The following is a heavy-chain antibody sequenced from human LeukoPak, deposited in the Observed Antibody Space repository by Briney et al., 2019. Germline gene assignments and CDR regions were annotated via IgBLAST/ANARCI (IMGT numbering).Heavy chain of an antibody. CDR2: ISSSSSYI. J-gene: IGHJ4*02. Sequence: GGSLRLSCAASGFTFSSHWMTWVRQAPGKGLEWVSSISSSSSYIYYADSVKGRFTISRDNAKNSLYLQMNSLRAEDTAVYYCARDPTVTPLDYWGQGTLVTVSS. CDR1: GFTFSSHW. CDR3: ARDPTVTPLDY. V-gene: IGHV3-21*01. D-gene: IGHD4-17*01.